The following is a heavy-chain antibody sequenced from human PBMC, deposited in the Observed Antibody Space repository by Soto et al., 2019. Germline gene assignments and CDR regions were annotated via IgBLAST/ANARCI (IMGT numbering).Heavy chain of an antibody. CDR1: GASVSSPHW. V-gene: IGHV4-4*02. J-gene: IGHJ4*02. Sequence: QVQLQESGPGLVEPSGTLSLTCAVSGASVSSPHWWSWVRQPPGKGLEWIGEIFHSGSTNHNPSLKSRVTISVDTSQNHFSRRLTSVTAADTAVYYCAASTGWWRLDYWGQGTLVTVSS. CDR3: AASTGWWRLDY. CDR2: IFHSGST. D-gene: IGHD6-19*01.